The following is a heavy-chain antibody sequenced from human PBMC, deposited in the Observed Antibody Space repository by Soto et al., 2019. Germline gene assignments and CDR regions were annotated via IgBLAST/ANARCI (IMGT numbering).Heavy chain of an antibody. Sequence: VQLVESGGGLVQPGGSLRLSCAASGFTFSSYAMHWVRQAPGKGLEYVSAISSNGGSTYYANSVKGRFTISRDNSKNTLYLQMGSLRAEDMAVYYCARGGPYYDILTGYYGVDYWGQGTLVTVSS. CDR3: ARGGPYYDILTGYYGVDY. CDR1: GFTFSSYA. V-gene: IGHV3-64*01. J-gene: IGHJ4*02. D-gene: IGHD3-9*01. CDR2: ISSNGGST.